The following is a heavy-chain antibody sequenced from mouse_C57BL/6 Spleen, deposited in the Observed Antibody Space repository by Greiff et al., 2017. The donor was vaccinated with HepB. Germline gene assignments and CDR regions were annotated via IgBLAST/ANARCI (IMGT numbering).Heavy chain of an antibody. CDR1: GYTFTSYW. CDR3: ARYGNYRYFDV. J-gene: IGHJ1*03. CDR2: IDPSDSET. Sequence: VKLQQPGAELVRPGSSVKLSCKASGYTFTSYWMHWVKQRPIQGLEWIGNIDPSDSETHYNQKFKDKATLTVDKSSSTAYMQLSSLTSEDSAVYYCARYGNYRYFDVWGTGTTVTVSS. D-gene: IGHD2-1*01. V-gene: IGHV1-52*01.